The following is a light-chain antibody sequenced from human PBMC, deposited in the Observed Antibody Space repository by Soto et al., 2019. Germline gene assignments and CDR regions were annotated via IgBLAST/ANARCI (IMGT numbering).Light chain of an antibody. CDR3: QQDNSYSLT. CDR2: DAS. Sequence: DIQMTQSPSTLSASVGDRVTITCRASENIFKYLAWYQLKPGQAPKLLIYDASNLASGVPSRFSGSGFGTEFTFTISGLQPDDFASYFCQQDNSYSLTFGGGTKVEIK. V-gene: IGKV1-5*01. J-gene: IGKJ4*01. CDR1: ENIFKY.